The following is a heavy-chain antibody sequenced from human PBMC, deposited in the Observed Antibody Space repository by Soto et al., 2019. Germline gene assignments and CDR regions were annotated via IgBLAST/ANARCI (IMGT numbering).Heavy chain of an antibody. D-gene: IGHD3-9*01. CDR2: TYYRSKWYN. V-gene: IGHV6-1*01. CDR3: ARELVLRYFDWLSAHYYYYMDV. J-gene: IGHJ6*03. Sequence: SQTLSLTCAISGDSVSSNSAAWNWIRQSPSRGLEWLGRTYYRSKWYNDYAVSVKSRITINPDTSKNQFSLQLNSVPPEDTAVYYCARELVLRYFDWLSAHYYYYMDVWGKGTTVTVSS. CDR1: GDSVSSNSAA.